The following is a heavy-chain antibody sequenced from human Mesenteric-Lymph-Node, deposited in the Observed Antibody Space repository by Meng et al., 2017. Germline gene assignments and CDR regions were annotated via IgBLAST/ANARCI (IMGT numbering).Heavy chain of an antibody. D-gene: IGHD2-2*02. V-gene: IGHV4-34*01. Sequence: QGPLPQWGAGLLKPSETLSLTCAVYGGSFSGYYWSWIRQPPGKGLEWIGEINHSGSTNYNPSLKSRVTISVDKSRNQFSLKLTSVSAADTAVYYCVRDTRRGGGWFDPWGQGTLVTVSS. CDR3: VRDTRRGGGWFDP. J-gene: IGHJ5*02. CDR1: GGSFSGYY. CDR2: INHSGST.